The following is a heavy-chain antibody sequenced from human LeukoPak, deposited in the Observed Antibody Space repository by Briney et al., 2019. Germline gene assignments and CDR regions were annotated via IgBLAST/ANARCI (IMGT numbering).Heavy chain of an antibody. D-gene: IGHD6-13*01. V-gene: IGHV5-51*01. CDR1: GYSFTSYW. J-gene: IGHJ6*03. Sequence: GESLKISCKGSGYSFTSYWIGRVRQMPGKGLEWMGIIYPGDSDTRYSPSFQGQVTISADKSISTAYLQWSSLKASDTAMYYCARHIPTGEQQLEPSYYYYYMDVWGKGTTVTVSS. CDR2: IYPGDSDT. CDR3: ARHIPTGEQQLEPSYYYYYMDV.